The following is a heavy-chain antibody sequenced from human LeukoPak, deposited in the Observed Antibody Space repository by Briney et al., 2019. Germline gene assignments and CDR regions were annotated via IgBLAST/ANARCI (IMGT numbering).Heavy chain of an antibody. CDR2: INSDGSIS. J-gene: IGHJ6*02. CDR1: GFTFTTHW. V-gene: IGHV3-74*01. Sequence: GGSLRLSCAASGFTFTTHWMHWVRQAPGKGLVWVSHINSDGSISSYADSVKGRFTISRDNAKNTLYLQMNSLRAEDTAVYYCARDAVDTANAVWGQGTTVTVSS. D-gene: IGHD5-18*01. CDR3: ARDAVDTANAV.